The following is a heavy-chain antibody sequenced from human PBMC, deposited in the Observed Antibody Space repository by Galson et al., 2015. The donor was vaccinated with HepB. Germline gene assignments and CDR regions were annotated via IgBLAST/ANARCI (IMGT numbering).Heavy chain of an antibody. CDR3: TTDLATVTTWKIDI. CDR1: GFTFSNAW. Sequence: SLRLSCAASGFTFSNAWMSWVRQAPGKGLEWVGRIKSKTDGGTTDYAAPVKGRFTISRDDSKNTLYLQMNSLKTEDTAVYYCTTDLATVTTWKIDIWGQGTMVTVSS. J-gene: IGHJ3*02. V-gene: IGHV3-15*01. D-gene: IGHD4-17*01. CDR2: IKSKTDGGTT.